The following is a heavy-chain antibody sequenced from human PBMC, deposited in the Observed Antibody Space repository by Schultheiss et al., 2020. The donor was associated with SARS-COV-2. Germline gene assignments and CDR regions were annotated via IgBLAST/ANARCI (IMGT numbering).Heavy chain of an antibody. Sequence: SETLSLTCAVYGGSFSGYYWSWIRQPPGKGLEWIGEINHSGSTNYNPSLKSRVTISVDTSKNQFSLKLSSVTAADTAVYYCARLAMVPMGDYSNNYYGMDDWGQGTTVTVSS. CDR3: ARLAMVPMGDYSNNYYGMDD. V-gene: IGHV4-34*01. J-gene: IGHJ6*02. D-gene: IGHD4-11*01. CDR1: GGSFSGYY. CDR2: INHSGST.